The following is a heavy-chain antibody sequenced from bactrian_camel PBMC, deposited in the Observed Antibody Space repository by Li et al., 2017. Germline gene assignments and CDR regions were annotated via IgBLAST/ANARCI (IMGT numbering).Heavy chain of an antibody. CDR2: INSGGGSA. Sequence: HVQLVESGGDLVQPGGSLRLSCAASGFTFGPTWMFWVRQAPGKGLEWVSRINSGGGSAYYAPSVKGRFTISQDVAKNTGYLQMDMLQPEDTAMYYCKAALRVGSLRCTDYWGQGTQVTVS. J-gene: IGHJ4*01. CDR1: GFTFGPTW. V-gene: IGHV3S1*01. D-gene: IGHD5*01. CDR3: KAALRVGSLRCTDY.